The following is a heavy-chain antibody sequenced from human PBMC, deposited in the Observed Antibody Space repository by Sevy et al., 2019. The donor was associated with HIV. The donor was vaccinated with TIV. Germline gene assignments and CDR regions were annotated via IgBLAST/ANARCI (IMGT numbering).Heavy chain of an antibody. Sequence: GGSLRLSCAASGFTFSSYAMNWVRQAPGKGLEWVSAISHSGGSTYYADSVKGRFTISRDNSKNSLYLQMNSLRAEDTAVYYCARDCSSSTCLWGMDVWGQGTTVTVSS. J-gene: IGHJ6*02. D-gene: IGHD2-2*01. CDR2: ISHSGGST. CDR1: GFTFSSYA. V-gene: IGHV3-23*01. CDR3: ARDCSSSTCLWGMDV.